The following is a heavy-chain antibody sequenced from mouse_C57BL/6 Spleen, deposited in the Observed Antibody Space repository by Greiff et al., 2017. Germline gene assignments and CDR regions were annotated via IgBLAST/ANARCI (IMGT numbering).Heavy chain of an antibody. Sequence: EVKLVESGGGLVKPGGSLKLSCAASGFTFSDYGMHWVRQAPEKGLEWVAYISSGSSTNYYADTVKGRFTISRDNAKNTLFLQMTSLRSEDTAMYYCARSSYGSRRYYAMDYWGQGTSVTVSS. CDR2: ISSGSSTN. CDR1: GFTFSDYG. J-gene: IGHJ4*01. V-gene: IGHV5-17*01. CDR3: ARSSYGSRRYYAMDY. D-gene: IGHD1-1*01.